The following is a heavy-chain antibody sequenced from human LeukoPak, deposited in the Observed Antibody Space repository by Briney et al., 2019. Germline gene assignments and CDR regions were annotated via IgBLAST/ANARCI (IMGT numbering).Heavy chain of an antibody. J-gene: IGHJ4*02. D-gene: IGHD3-10*01. Sequence: SETLSLTCTVSGGSISSYYWSWIRQPPGKGLEWIGYIYYSGSTNYNPSLKSRVTISVDTSKNQFSLKLSSVTAADTAVYYCAGSITMVRVDYWGRGTLVTVSS. CDR3: AGSITMVRVDY. V-gene: IGHV4-59*01. CDR2: IYYSGST. CDR1: GGSISSYY.